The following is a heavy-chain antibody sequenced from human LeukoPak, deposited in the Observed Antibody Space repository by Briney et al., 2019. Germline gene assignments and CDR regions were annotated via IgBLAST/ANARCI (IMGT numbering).Heavy chain of an antibody. CDR3: AKDIGRRLDIFDY. D-gene: IGHD2-2*03. CDR1: GFTFDDYA. J-gene: IGHJ4*02. Sequence: GGSLRLSCAASGFTFDDYAMHWVRQAPGKGLEGVSGISWNSGSIDYADSVKGRFTISRDKAKNSLYLQMNSLRAEDTALYYCAKDIGRRLDIFDYWGQGTLVTVSS. CDR2: ISWNSGSI. V-gene: IGHV3-9*01.